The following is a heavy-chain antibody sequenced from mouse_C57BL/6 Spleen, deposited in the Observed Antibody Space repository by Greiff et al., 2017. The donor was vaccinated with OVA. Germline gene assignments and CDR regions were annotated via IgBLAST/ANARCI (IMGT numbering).Heavy chain of an antibody. D-gene: IGHD1-1*01. Sequence: EVKLVESVAELVRPGASVKLSCTASGFNIKNTYMHWVKQRPEQGLEWIGRIDPANGNTKYAPKFQGKATITADTSSNTAYLQLSSLTSEDTAIYYCARESLLHYYAMDYWGQGTSVTVSS. CDR3: ARESLLHYYAMDY. CDR2: IDPANGNT. CDR1: GFNIKNTY. V-gene: IGHV14-3*01. J-gene: IGHJ4*01.